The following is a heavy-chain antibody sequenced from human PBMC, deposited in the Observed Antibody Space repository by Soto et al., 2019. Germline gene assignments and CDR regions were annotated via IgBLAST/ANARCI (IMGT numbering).Heavy chain of an antibody. D-gene: IGHD2-15*01. CDR2: INPSGGTT. CDR3: ARGPHIAVDNYKNYYFDY. Sequence: ASVKVSCKASGYTFTYNFMHWVRQAPGQGLEWMGIINPSGGTTRAAQKFQGRVTMTRDTSTSTVYMELSSLRSEDTAVYYCARGPHIAVDNYKNYYFDYWGQGNLVTVSS. V-gene: IGHV1-46*01. CDR1: GYTFTYNF. J-gene: IGHJ4*02.